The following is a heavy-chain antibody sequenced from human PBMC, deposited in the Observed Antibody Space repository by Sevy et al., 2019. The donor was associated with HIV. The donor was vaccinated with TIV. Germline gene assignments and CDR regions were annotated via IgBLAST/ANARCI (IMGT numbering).Heavy chain of an antibody. J-gene: IGHJ4*02. CDR3: ARIVAAAGKGFGLPDY. V-gene: IGHV1-8*01. CDR2: MNPNSGNT. D-gene: IGHD6-13*01. CDR1: GYTFTSYD. Sequence: ASVKVSCQASGYTFTSYDINWVRQATGQGLEWMGWMNPNSGNTGYAQKFQGRVTMTRNTSINTAYMELSSLRSEDTAVYYCARIVAAAGKGFGLPDYWGQGIPVTVSS.